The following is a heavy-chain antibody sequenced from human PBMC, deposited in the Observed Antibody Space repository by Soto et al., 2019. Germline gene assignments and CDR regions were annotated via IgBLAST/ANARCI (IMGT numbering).Heavy chain of an antibody. Sequence: SQTLSLTCAISGDSVSSNSAAWSWIRRSPSRGLEWLGRTYYRSRWYNDYAVSVKSRITINPDTSKNQYSLQLNSVTPEDTAVYYCARDGEFSSRPFDYWGQGTLVTVSS. CDR3: ARDGEFSSRPFDY. CDR2: TYYRSRWYN. CDR1: GDSVSSNSAA. D-gene: IGHD6-6*01. V-gene: IGHV6-1*01. J-gene: IGHJ4*02.